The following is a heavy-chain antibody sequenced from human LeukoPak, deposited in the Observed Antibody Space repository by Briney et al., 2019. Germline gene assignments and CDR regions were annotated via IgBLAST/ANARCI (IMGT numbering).Heavy chain of an antibody. Sequence: GGSLRLSCAASGFTFSDHCMDWVRQAPGKGLEWVGRTRNKANSYTTEYAASVKGKFTISRDDSKKSLYLQMNSLKTEDTAVYYCARESGGGVLGYFDLWGRGTLVSVSS. CDR1: GFTFSDHC. V-gene: IGHV3-72*01. J-gene: IGHJ2*01. CDR3: ARESGGGVLGYFDL. CDR2: TRNKANSYTT. D-gene: IGHD3-10*01.